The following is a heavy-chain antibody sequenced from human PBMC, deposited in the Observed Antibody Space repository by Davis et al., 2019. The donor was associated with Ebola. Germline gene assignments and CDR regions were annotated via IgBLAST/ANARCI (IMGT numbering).Heavy chain of an antibody. CDR1: GFTFSSYA. D-gene: IGHD5-12*01. CDR3: ARDSSGRGFDI. V-gene: IGHV3-21*01. J-gene: IGHJ3*02. Sequence: GESLKISCAASGFTFSSYAMSWVRQAPGKGLEWVSSISSSSSYIYYADSVKGRFTISRDNVKNSLYLQMNSLRAEDTAVYYCARDSSGRGFDIWGQGTMVTVSS. CDR2: ISSSSSYI.